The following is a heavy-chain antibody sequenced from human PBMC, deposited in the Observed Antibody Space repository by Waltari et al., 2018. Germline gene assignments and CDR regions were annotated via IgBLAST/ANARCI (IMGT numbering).Heavy chain of an antibody. CDR1: GGSISSHY. D-gene: IGHD5-12*01. J-gene: IGHJ4*02. Sequence: QEQLQESGPGLVKPSETLSLTCTVSGGSISSHYWTWIRQPPGKGLEWIGYIYYSGSTNYNPSLKSRVTISVDTSKNQFSLKLSSVTAADTAVYYCARTGSGYDSYFDYWGQGTLVTVSS. CDR2: IYYSGST. CDR3: ARTGSGYDSYFDY. V-gene: IGHV4-59*11.